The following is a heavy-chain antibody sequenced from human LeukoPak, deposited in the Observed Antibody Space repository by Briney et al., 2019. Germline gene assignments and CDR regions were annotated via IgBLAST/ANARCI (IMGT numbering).Heavy chain of an antibody. CDR3: AREPLCSGGSCYQGPFDY. Sequence: GGSLRLSCAASGFTFSSYDMHWVRQATGKGLEWVSAIGTAGDTYYPGSVKGRFTISRENAKNSLYLQMNSLRAGDTAVYYCAREPLCSGGSCYQGPFDYWGQGTLVTVSS. V-gene: IGHV3-13*01. D-gene: IGHD2-15*01. CDR1: GFTFSSYD. CDR2: IGTAGDT. J-gene: IGHJ4*02.